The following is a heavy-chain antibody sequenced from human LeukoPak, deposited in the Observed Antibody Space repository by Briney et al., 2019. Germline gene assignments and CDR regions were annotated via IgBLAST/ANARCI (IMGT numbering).Heavy chain of an antibody. V-gene: IGHV3-9*01. CDR1: GFTFDDYA. CDR2: ISWNSGSI. D-gene: IGHD3-10*01. Sequence: GGSLRLSCAASGFTFDDYAMHWVRQAPGKGLEWVSGISWNSGSIGYADSVKGRFTISRDNAKNSLYLQMNSLRAEDTALYYCAKDISGSERGDFELDAFDIWGQGTMVTVSS. CDR3: AKDISGSERGDFELDAFDI. J-gene: IGHJ3*02.